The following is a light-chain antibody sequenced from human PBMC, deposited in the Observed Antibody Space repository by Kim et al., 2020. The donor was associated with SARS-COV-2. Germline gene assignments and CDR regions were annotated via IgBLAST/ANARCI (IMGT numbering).Light chain of an antibody. CDR2: WAS. V-gene: IGKV4-1*01. CDR1: QSVLYSSNNKNY. Sequence: ATINCKSSQSVLYSSNNKNYLAWYQQKPGQPPKLLIYWASTRESGVPDQFSGSGSGTDFTLTISSLQAEDVAVYYCQQYYSTPPTFGPGTKVDIK. CDR3: QQYYSTPPT. J-gene: IGKJ3*01.